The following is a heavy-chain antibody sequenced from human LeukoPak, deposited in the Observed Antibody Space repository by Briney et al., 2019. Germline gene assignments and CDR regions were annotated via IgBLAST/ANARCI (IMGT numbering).Heavy chain of an antibody. CDR2: INPANGNT. D-gene: IGHD5-12*01. CDR1: GYPFRCYV. CDR3: ARDGYDADGYLDY. V-gene: IGHV1-3*01. J-gene: IGHJ4*02. Sequence: ASVKVSCKASGYPFRCYVMHWLRQAPRQSLEWTGWINPANGNTKYSRNFQGRVTITRDTSASVVYMELSSLRYEDTAVYYCARDGYDADGYLDYWGQGALVPVSS.